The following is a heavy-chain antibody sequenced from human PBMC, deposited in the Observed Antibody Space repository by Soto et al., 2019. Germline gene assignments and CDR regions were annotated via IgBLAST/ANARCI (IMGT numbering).Heavy chain of an antibody. V-gene: IGHV4-34*01. CDR2: INDSGST. CDR1: GGSFSGYY. J-gene: IGHJ4*02. D-gene: IGHD3-22*01. CDR3: ARASYDSSTYYLDY. Sequence: SETLSLTCAVYGGSFSGYYWSWIRQPPGKGLEWIGEINDSGSTYYNPSLKSRVTISVDTSNNQFSLKLSSVTAADTAVYYCARASYDSSTYYLDYWGQGTLVTVSS.